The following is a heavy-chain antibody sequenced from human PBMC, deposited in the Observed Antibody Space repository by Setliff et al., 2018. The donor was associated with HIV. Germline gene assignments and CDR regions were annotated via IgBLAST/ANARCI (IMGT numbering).Heavy chain of an antibody. V-gene: IGHV4-39*01. D-gene: IGHD5-18*01. J-gene: IGHJ6*03. Sequence: PSETLSLTCTVSGDSISTDNYHWGWIRQPPGKGLEWIGHTANTDYNPSLKSRVTVSVDTSKNPLSLRLSSVTAADTAVYYCARHAALIKRYYYYYLDVWGKGTTVTVSS. CDR1: GDSISTDNYH. CDR3: ARHAALIKRYYYYYLDV. CDR2: TANT.